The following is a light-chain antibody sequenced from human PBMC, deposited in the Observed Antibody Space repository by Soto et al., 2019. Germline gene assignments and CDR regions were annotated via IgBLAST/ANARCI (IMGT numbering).Light chain of an antibody. V-gene: IGKV3-15*01. J-gene: IGKJ1*01. Sequence: EIVMTQSPATLSVSPGERATLSCRASQSVANYLAWYQQTPGQAPRLLMYGASTRAPGIPARFSGSGSGTEFTLTISSLQSEDFAVYYCQQYDNWPRTFGQGTKVDIK. CDR3: QQYDNWPRT. CDR1: QSVANY. CDR2: GAS.